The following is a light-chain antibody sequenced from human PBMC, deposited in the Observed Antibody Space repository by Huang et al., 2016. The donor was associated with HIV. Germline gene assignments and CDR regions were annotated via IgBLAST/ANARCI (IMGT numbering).Light chain of an antibody. CDR3: QQYNSYPWT. V-gene: IGKV1-5*01. CDR2: DAS. CDR1: QTINTW. Sequence: DIQMTQSPFTLSASVGDRVTIACRASQTINTWLAWYQQKLGKAPKLLIYDASTLERGVPSRFSGSGSGTEFTLTITSLQPDDSATYYCQQYNSYPWTFGQGTKVDIK. J-gene: IGKJ1*01.